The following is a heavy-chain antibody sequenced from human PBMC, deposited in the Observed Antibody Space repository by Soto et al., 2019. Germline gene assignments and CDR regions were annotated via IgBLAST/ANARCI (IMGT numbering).Heavy chain of an antibody. CDR1: GFTFSSYA. CDR2: ISYDGSNK. CDR3: ARGPKEYSSYYYFDY. V-gene: IGHV3-30-3*01. D-gene: IGHD6-6*01. Sequence: GGSLRLSCAASGFTFSSYAMHWVRQAPGKGLEWVAVISYDGSNKYYADSVKGRFTISRDNSKNTLYLQMNSLRAEDTAVYYCARGPKEYSSYYYFDYWGQGTLVTVSS. J-gene: IGHJ4*02.